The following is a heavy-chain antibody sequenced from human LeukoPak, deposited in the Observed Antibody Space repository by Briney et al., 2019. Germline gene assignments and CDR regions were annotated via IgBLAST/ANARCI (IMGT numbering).Heavy chain of an antibody. CDR3: ATATYYYGSGSPNWLDP. D-gene: IGHD3-10*01. Sequence: ASVKVSCKVSGYTLTELSMHWVRQAPGKGLEWMGGFDPEDGETIYAQKFQGRVTMTEDTSTDTAYMELSSLRSEDTAVYYCATATYYYGSGSPNWLDPWGQGTLVTVSS. V-gene: IGHV1-24*01. CDR1: GYTLTELS. J-gene: IGHJ5*02. CDR2: FDPEDGET.